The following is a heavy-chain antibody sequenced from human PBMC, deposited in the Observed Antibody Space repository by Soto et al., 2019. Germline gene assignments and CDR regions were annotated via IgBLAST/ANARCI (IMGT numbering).Heavy chain of an antibody. Sequence: SETLSLTCTVSGGSISSYYWSWIRQPPGKGLEWIGYIYYSGSTNYNPSLKSRVTISVDTSKNQFSLKLSSVTAADTAVYYCARDRGEKSYYYYYGMDVWGQGTTVT. CDR2: IYYSGST. CDR1: GGSISSYY. J-gene: IGHJ6*02. V-gene: IGHV4-59*01. D-gene: IGHD6-25*01. CDR3: ARDRGEKSYYYYYGMDV.